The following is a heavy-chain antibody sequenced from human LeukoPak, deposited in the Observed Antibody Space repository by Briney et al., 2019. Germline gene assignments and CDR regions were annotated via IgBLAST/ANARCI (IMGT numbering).Heavy chain of an antibody. J-gene: IGHJ4*02. CDR2: ISYDGSNK. CDR1: GFTFSSYG. V-gene: IGHV3-30*18. CDR3: AKDAIPLATYYYDSGSCYSPFDY. Sequence: GGSLRLSCAASGFTFSSYGMHWVRQAPGKGLEWVAVISYDGSNKYYADSVKGRFTISRDNSKNTLYLQMNSLRAEDTAVYYCAKDAIPLATYYYDSGSCYSPFDYWGQGTLVTVSS. D-gene: IGHD3-10*01.